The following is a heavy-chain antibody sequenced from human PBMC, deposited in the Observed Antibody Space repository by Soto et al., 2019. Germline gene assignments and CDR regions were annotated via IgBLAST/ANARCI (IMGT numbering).Heavy chain of an antibody. CDR3: ARGSGYEDQPYYFDY. D-gene: IGHD5-12*01. V-gene: IGHV4-31*03. CDR2: IYYSGST. J-gene: IGHJ4*02. Sequence: PSETLSLTCTVSGGSISSGGYYWSWIRHHPGKGLEWIGYIYYSGSTYYNPSLKSRVTISVDTSKNQFSLKLSSVTAADTAVYYCARGSGYEDQPYYFDYWGQGTLVTVSS. CDR1: GGSISSGGYY.